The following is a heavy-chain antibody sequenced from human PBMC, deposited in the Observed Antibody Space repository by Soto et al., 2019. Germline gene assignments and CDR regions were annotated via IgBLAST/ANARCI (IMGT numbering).Heavy chain of an antibody. Sequence: GGSLRLSCAASGFTFSNAWMNWVRQAPGKGLEWVGRIKSKTDGGTTDYAAPVKGRFTISRDDSKNTLYLQMNSLKTEDTAVYYCTTDRLAYCTNGVCFNYYYYGMDVWAQGTTVTVSS. CDR3: TTDRLAYCTNGVCFNYYYYGMDV. CDR1: GFTFSNAW. V-gene: IGHV3-15*07. CDR2: IKSKTDGGTT. J-gene: IGHJ6*02. D-gene: IGHD2-8*01.